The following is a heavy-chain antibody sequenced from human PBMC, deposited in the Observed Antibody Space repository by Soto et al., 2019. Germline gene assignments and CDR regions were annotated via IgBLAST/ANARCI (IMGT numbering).Heavy chain of an antibody. D-gene: IGHD2-2*01. V-gene: IGHV3-74*01. CDR3: ARGDGSSTSCYFHWFDP. Sequence: EVQLVESGGGLVQPGGSLRLSCAASGFTFSSYWMHWVRQAPGKGLVWVSRINSDGSSTSYADSVKGRFTISRDNAKNTLYLQMNSLRAEDTGVYYCARGDGSSTSCYFHWFDPWGQGTLVTVSS. CDR2: INSDGSST. CDR1: GFTFSSYW. J-gene: IGHJ5*02.